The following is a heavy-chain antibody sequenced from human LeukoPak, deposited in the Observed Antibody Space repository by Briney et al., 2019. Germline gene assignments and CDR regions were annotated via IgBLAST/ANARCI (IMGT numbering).Heavy chain of an antibody. CDR2: IYTSGST. J-gene: IGHJ4*02. Sequence: SETLSLTCTVSGGSISNYYWSRIRQPAGKGLEWIGRIYTSGSTNYNPSLKSRVTMSVDTSKNQFSLKLSSVTAADTAVYYCARSYYDKKGYFDYWGQGTLVTVSS. CDR1: GGSISNYY. CDR3: ARSYYDKKGYFDY. V-gene: IGHV4-4*07. D-gene: IGHD3-22*01.